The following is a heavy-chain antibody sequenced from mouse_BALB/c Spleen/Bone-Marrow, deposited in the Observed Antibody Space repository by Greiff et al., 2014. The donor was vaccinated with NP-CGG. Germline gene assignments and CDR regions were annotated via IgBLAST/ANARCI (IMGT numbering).Heavy chain of an antibody. CDR1: GYSITSYYS. D-gene: IGHD4-1*01. V-gene: IGHV3-1*02. Sequence: VQLQQSGPDLVKPSQSLSLTCTVTGYSITSYYSWHWIRQFPGNKLEWMGYIHYSGTTVYNPSLKSRISITRDTSNNQFFRQLNSVTTEDTATYYCARFAGTPYTMDYWGQGTSVTVSS. CDR3: ARFAGTPYTMDY. CDR2: IHYSGTT. J-gene: IGHJ4*01.